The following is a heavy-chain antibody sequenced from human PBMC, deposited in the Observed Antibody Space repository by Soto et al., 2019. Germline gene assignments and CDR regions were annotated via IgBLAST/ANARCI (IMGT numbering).Heavy chain of an antibody. Sequence: EASVKVSCKTSGYTFTDHGLSWVRQAPGQGLEWLGWVSPYNGNTKYAQKFQGRVTMTTDTSTRTPYMELRSLRPDDTAVYYCARVIAARPDYGMDVWGQGTTVTVYS. CDR1: GYTFTDHG. V-gene: IGHV1-18*01. J-gene: IGHJ6*02. CDR2: VSPYNGNT. CDR3: ARVIAARPDYGMDV. D-gene: IGHD6-6*01.